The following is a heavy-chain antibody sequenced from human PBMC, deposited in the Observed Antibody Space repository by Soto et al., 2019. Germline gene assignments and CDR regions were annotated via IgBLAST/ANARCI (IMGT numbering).Heavy chain of an antibody. CDR1: GDSIRSYY. CDR2: IYYSGST. V-gene: IGHV4-59*01. CDR3: AREYGGFDNGLDV. Sequence: KPSETLSLTCTVSGDSIRSYYWTWIRQPPGKGLELIGYIYYSGSTRYNPSLKSRVTISVDMSKNQFSLKLSSVIAADTAVYYRAREYGGFDNGLDVWGQGTAVTVSS. J-gene: IGHJ6*02. D-gene: IGHD5-12*01.